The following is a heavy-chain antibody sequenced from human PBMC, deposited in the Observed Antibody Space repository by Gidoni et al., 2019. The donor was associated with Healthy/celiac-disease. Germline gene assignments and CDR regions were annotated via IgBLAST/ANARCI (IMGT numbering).Heavy chain of an antibody. V-gene: IGHV1-3*01. Sequence: QVQLVQSGAEVKKPGASVKVSCKASGYTFTSYARHWVRQVPGQRLEWMGWMNAGNGNTKYSQKFQGRVTITRDTSASTAYMELSSLRSEDTAVYYCARDPSFDYWGQGTLVTVSS. J-gene: IGHJ4*02. CDR3: ARDPSFDY. CDR1: GYTFTSYA. CDR2: MNAGNGNT.